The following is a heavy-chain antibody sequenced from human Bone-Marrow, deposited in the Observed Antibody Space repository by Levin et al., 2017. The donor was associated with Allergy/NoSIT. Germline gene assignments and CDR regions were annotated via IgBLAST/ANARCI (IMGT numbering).Heavy chain of an antibody. CDR3: ARDRYSYGHGDY. V-gene: IGHV3-48*01. CDR2: ISSSSSTI. CDR1: GFTFSSYS. J-gene: IGHJ4*02. D-gene: IGHD5-18*01. Sequence: AGGSLRFSCAASGFTFSSYSMNWVRQAPGKGLEWLSYISSSSSTIYYADSVKGRFTISRDNAKNSLYLQMNSLRAEDTAVYYCARDRYSYGHGDYWGQGTLVTVSS.